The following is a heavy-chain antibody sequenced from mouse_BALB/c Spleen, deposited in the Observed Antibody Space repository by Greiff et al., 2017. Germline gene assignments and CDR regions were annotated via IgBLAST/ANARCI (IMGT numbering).Heavy chain of an antibody. D-gene: IGHD1-1*01. CDR1: GDSITSGY. CDR2: ISYSGST. V-gene: IGHV3-8*02. J-gene: IGHJ4*01. Sequence: EVKLQESGPSLVKPSQTLSLTCSVTGDSITSGYWNWIRKFPGNKLEYMGYISYSGSTYYNPSLKSRISITRDTSKNQYYLQLNSVTTEDTATYYCARYPITTVVATDYAMDYWGQGTSVTVSS. CDR3: ARYPITTVVATDYAMDY.